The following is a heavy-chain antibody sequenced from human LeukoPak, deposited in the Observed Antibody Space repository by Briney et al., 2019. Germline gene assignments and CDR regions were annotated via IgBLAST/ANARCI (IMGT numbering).Heavy chain of an antibody. CDR1: GFTFDDYA. J-gene: IGHJ4*02. CDR3: AKDIDPYYNDSSGSSFFDY. D-gene: IGHD3-22*01. Sequence: GGSLRLSCAASGFTFDDYAMHWVRKAPGQGLEWVSGISWNSGSRGYADSVKGRFTISRDNAKNSLYLQMNSLRAEDTALYYCAKDIDPYYNDSSGSSFFDYWGQGTLVTVSS. CDR2: ISWNSGSR. V-gene: IGHV3-9*01.